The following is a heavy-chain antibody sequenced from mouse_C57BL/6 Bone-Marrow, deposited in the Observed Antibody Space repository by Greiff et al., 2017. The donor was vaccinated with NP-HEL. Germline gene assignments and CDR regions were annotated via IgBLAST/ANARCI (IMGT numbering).Heavy chain of an antibody. CDR3: AIYYGSSNWYFDV. CDR2: INPGSGGT. CDR1: GYAFTNYL. Sequence: QVQLQQSGAELVRPGTSVKVSCKASGYAFTNYLIEWVKQRPGQGLEWIGVINPGSGGTNYNEKFKGKATLTADKSSSTAYMQLSSLRSEDSAVYFCAIYYGSSNWYFDVWGTGTTVTVSS. D-gene: IGHD1-1*01. J-gene: IGHJ1*03. V-gene: IGHV1-54*01.